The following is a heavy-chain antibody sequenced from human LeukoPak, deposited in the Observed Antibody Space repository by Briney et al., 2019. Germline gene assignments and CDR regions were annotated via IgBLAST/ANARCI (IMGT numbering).Heavy chain of an antibody. CDR3: ARGLRYSSGWYAYAFDI. Sequence: GASVKVSCKASGYTFTSYDINWVRQATGQGLEWMGWMNPNSGITGYAQKFQGRVTITRNTSISTAYMELSGLRSEDTAVYYCARGLRYSSGWYAYAFDIWGQGTMVTVSS. CDR1: GYTFTSYD. V-gene: IGHV1-8*03. CDR2: MNPNSGIT. J-gene: IGHJ3*02. D-gene: IGHD6-19*01.